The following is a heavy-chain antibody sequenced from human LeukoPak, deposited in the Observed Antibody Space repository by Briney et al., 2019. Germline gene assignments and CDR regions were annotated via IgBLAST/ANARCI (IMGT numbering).Heavy chain of an antibody. CDR2: INPSGGST. J-gene: IGHJ4*02. D-gene: IGHD6-19*01. CDR1: GYTFTSYG. V-gene: IGHV1-46*01. Sequence: ASVKVSCKASGYTFTSYGISWVRQAPGQGLEWMGIINPSGGSTSYAQKFQGRVTMTRDTSTSTVYMELSSLRSEDTAVYYCARDRRRYSSGWYPIDYWGQGTLVTVSS. CDR3: ARDRRRYSSGWYPIDY.